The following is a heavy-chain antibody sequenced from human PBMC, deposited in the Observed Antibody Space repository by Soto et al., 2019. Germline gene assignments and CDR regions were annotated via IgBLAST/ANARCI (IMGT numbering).Heavy chain of an antibody. Sequence: GGSLSLSCAASGFTFSSYGMHWVRQAPGKGLEWVAVIWYDGSNKYYADSVKGRFTISRDNSKNTLYLQMNSLRAEETAVYYCARDASSGAPEYYFDYWGQGTLVTVSS. CDR1: GFTFSSYG. D-gene: IGHD3-10*01. CDR2: IWYDGSNK. CDR3: ARDASSGAPEYYFDY. V-gene: IGHV3-33*01. J-gene: IGHJ4*02.